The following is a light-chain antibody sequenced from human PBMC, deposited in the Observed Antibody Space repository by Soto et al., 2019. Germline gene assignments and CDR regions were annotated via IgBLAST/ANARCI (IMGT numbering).Light chain of an antibody. V-gene: IGKV3-11*01. CDR3: QLPYT. J-gene: IGKJ2*01. CDR1: QSVSSY. CDR2: DAS. Sequence: EIVLTQSPATLSLSPGERATLSCRASQSVSSYLAWYQQKPGQAPRLLIYDASNRATGIPARFSGSGSGTDFTLTISSLEPEDFAVYYCQLPYTFGQGTKLEIK.